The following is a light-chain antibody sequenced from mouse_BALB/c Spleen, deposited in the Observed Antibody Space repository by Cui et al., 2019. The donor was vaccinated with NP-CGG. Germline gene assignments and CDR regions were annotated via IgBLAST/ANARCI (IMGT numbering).Light chain of an antibody. CDR3: ALWYSNHWV. CDR2: GTK. Sequence: QAVVTQESALTPSPGETVTLTCRSSTGAVTTSNYANWVQEKPDHLFTGLIGGTKNRAPGVPARCSGSLIGDKAALTITGAQTEDEAIYFCALWYSNHWVFGGGTKLTVL. J-gene: IGLJ1*01. CDR1: TGAVTTSNY. V-gene: IGLV1*01.